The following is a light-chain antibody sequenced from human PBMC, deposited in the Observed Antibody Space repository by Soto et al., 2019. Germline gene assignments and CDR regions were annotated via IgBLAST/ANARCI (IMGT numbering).Light chain of an antibody. V-gene: IGLV2-14*03. CDR2: DVS. Sequence: QSALTQPASVSGSPGQSITISCTGTSIDVGGYNYVSWYQSHPGEAPKLIIYDVSNRPSGVSDRFSGSKSGNTASLTISGLQAEDEADYYCRSYTSSISYVFGTGTKLTVL. J-gene: IGLJ1*01. CDR1: SIDVGGYNY. CDR3: RSYTSSISYV.